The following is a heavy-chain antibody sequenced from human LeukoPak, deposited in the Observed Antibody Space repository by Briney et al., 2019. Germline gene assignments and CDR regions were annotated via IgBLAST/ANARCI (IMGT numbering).Heavy chain of an antibody. V-gene: IGHV4-39*01. CDR2: IYYSGST. Sequence: SETLSLTCTVSGGSISSSSYYWGWIRQPPGTGLEWIGSIYYSGSTYYNPSLKSRVTISVDTSKNQFSLKLSSVTAADTAVYYCARRPSDSGYEYYFDYWGQGTLVTVSS. CDR3: ARRPSDSGYEYYFDY. D-gene: IGHD5-12*01. J-gene: IGHJ4*02. CDR1: GGSISSSSYY.